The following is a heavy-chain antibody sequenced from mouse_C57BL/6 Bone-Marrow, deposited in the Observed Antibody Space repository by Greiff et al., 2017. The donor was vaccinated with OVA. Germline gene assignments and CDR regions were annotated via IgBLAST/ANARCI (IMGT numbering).Heavy chain of an antibody. J-gene: IGHJ3*01. CDR2: IYPGDGDT. V-gene: IGHV1-82*01. D-gene: IGHD2-12*01. CDR3: AKALRRWFAY. Sequence: VQLQQSGPELVKPGASVKISCKASGYAFSRSWVKCVKQRPGKGLEWIGRIYPGDGDTNYNGKFNGKATLTADKSSSTAYMQLSSLTSEDSAVYFCAKALRRWFAYWGQGTLVTVSA. CDR1: GYAFSRSW.